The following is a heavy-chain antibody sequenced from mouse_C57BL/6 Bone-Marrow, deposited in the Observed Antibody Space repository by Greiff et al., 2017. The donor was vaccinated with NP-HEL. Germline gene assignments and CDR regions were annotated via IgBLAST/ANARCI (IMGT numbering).Heavy chain of an antibody. Sequence: VQLQESGAELARPGASVKLSCKASGYTFTSYGISWVKQRTGQGLEWIGEIYPRSGNTYYNEKFKGKATLTADKSSSTAYMELRSLTSEDSAVYFCARCYYGNYVFYFDYWGQGTTLTVSS. D-gene: IGHD2-1*01. V-gene: IGHV1-81*01. CDR3: ARCYYGNYVFYFDY. CDR2: IYPRSGNT. J-gene: IGHJ2*01. CDR1: GYTFTSYG.